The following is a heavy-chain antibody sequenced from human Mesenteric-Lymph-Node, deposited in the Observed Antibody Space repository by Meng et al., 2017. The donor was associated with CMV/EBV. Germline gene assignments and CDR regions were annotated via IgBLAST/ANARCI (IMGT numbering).Heavy chain of an antibody. V-gene: IGHV3-30*02. Sequence: GESLKISCGVSGFTFSSYAMHWVRQAPGKGLEWVAFIRYDGSNKYYADSVKGRFTISRDNSKNTLYLQMNSLRAEDTAVYYCAKDSSNYYDSSGCDYWGQGTLVTVSS. CDR3: AKDSSNYYDSSGCDY. CDR1: GFTFSSYA. J-gene: IGHJ4*02. CDR2: IRYDGSNK. D-gene: IGHD3-22*01.